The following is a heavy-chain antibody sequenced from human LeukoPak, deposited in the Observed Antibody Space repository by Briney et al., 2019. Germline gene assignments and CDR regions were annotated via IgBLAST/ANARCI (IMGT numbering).Heavy chain of an antibody. CDR3: VRVKGSYFDY. V-gene: IGHV3-48*01. CDR2: ISSSGSAI. D-gene: IGHD2-15*01. Sequence: PGGSLRLSCAASGFPLSSYSINWVRQAPGKGLEWVSYISSSGSAIYYVDSVKGRFTVSRDNDKNYLFLQMNSPRAEDTAVYYCVRVKGSYFDYWGQGALVTVSS. J-gene: IGHJ4*02. CDR1: GFPLSSYS.